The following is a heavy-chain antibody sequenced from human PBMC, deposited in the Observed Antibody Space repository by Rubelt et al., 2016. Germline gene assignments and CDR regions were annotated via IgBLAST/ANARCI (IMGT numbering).Heavy chain of an antibody. CDR3: ARDQLAVAGTFDY. CDR2: ISSSSSTI. D-gene: IGHD6-19*01. J-gene: IGHJ4*02. Sequence: EVQLVESGGGLVQPGGSLRLSCAASGFTFSSYSINWVRQAPGKGLEWVSYISSSSSTIYYADSVKGRFTISRDNAKNSLYLQMNSLRAEDTAVYYCARDQLAVAGTFDYWGQGTLVTVSS. V-gene: IGHV3-48*04. CDR1: GFTFSSYS.